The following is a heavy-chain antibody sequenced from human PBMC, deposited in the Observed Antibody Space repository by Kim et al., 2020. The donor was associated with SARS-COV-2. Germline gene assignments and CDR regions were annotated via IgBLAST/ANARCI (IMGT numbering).Heavy chain of an antibody. CDR1: GFTFSSYG. CDR3: AKDSLLSGWYLYYYYGMDV. V-gene: IGHV3-30*18. J-gene: IGHJ6*02. CDR2: ISYDGSNK. D-gene: IGHD6-19*01. Sequence: GGSLRLSCAASGFTFSSYGMHWVRQAPGKGLEWVAVISYDGSNKYYADSVKGRFTISRDNSKNTLYLQMNSLRAEDTAVYYCAKDSLLSGWYLYYYYGMDVWGQGTTVTVSS.